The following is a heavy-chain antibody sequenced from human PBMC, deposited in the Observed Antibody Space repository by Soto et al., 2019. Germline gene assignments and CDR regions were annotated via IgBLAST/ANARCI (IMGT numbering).Heavy chain of an antibody. Sequence: SETLSLTCTVSGGSISSYYWSWIRQPPGRGLEWIGYIYYSGSTNYNPSLKSRVTISVDTSKNQFSLKLSSVTAADTAVYYCARESFYDSGGFHGFDYWGQGTLVTVSS. CDR2: IYYSGST. J-gene: IGHJ4*02. CDR1: GGSISSYY. V-gene: IGHV4-59*01. D-gene: IGHD3-22*01. CDR3: ARESFYDSGGFHGFDY.